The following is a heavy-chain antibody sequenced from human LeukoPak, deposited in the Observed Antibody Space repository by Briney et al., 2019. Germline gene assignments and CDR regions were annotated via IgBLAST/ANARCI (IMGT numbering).Heavy chain of an antibody. J-gene: IGHJ6*03. CDR3: ASRGGYKFRFTDYYYYYMDV. CDR2: INHSGNT. V-gene: IGHV4-34*01. D-gene: IGHD5-24*01. Sequence: SETLSLTCAVYGGSFSGHYWSWIRQPPGKGLEWVGEINHSGNTNYNPSLKSRVTISVDTSKNQFSLKLSSVTAADTAVYYCASRGGYKFRFTDYYYYYMDVWGNGTTVTVSS. CDR1: GGSFSGHY.